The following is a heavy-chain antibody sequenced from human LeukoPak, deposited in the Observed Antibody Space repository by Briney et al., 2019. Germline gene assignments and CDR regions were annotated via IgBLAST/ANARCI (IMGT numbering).Heavy chain of an antibody. Sequence: SETLSLTCTVSGGSISSYYWSWVRQPPGKGLEWVGYIYYSGRTNYNPSHKSRVTISVDKSKNKFSLKLSSVTAADTAVYYCARGGAGCSSTSCYFRFDPWGQGTLVTVSS. J-gene: IGHJ5*02. D-gene: IGHD2-2*01. CDR2: IYYSGRT. CDR1: GGSISSYY. CDR3: ARGGAGCSSTSCYFRFDP. V-gene: IGHV4-59*01.